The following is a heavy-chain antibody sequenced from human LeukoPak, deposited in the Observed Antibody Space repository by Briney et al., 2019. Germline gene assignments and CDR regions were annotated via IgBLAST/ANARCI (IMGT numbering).Heavy chain of an antibody. CDR1: GFTFSDYY. J-gene: IGHJ4*02. Sequence: GGSLRLSCAASGFTFSDYYMSWIRQAPGKGLEWVSYISSSGSTIYYADSVKGRFTISRDNAKNSLYLQMSSLRAEDTALYYCAKLSVDYDILTGYSYTYWGQGTLVTVSS. CDR2: ISSSGSTI. CDR3: AKLSVDYDILTGYSYTY. V-gene: IGHV3-11*01. D-gene: IGHD3-9*01.